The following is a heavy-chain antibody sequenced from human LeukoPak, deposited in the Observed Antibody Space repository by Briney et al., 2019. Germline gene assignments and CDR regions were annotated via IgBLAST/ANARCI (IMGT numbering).Heavy chain of an antibody. D-gene: IGHD6-13*01. J-gene: IGHJ4*02. Sequence: GGSLRLSCTASGFTFGDYAMTWFRQAPGKGLEWVSAISGSGGSTYYADSVKGRFTISRDSSKNTLYLQMNSLRAEDTAVYYCAKDYSSSWYWIFDYWGQGTLVTVSS. CDR2: ISGSGGST. CDR3: AKDYSSSWYWIFDY. V-gene: IGHV3-23*01. CDR1: GFTFGDYA.